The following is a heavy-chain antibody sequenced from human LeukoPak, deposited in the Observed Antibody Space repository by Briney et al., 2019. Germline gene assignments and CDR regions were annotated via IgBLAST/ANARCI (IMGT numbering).Heavy chain of an antibody. CDR2: FDPEDDET. D-gene: IGHD5-24*01. V-gene: IGHV1-24*01. J-gene: IGHJ6*02. CDR3: ATGMATMGRAYYYYAMDV. Sequence: ASVKVSCKVSGYTLTELPIHWVRQAPGKGLEWMGSFDPEDDETPYAQKCQGRVTMTEDTSTDTAYMELSSLRSEDTAVYYCATGMATMGRAYYYYAMDVWGQGTTVTVSS. CDR1: GYTLTELP.